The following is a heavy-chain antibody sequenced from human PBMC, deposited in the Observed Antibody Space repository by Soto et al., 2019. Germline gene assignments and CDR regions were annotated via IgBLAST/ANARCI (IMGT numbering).Heavy chain of an antibody. CDR1: GFTFTSSA. CDR2: IVVGSGNT. V-gene: IGHV1-58*02. Sequence: GASVKVSCKASGFTFTSSAMRWVRQARGQRLEWIGWIVVGSGNTNYAQKFQERVTITRDMSTSTAYMELSSLRSEDTAVYYCAAARGGNLLTGYYWGQGTLVTVSS. CDR3: AAARGGNLLTGYY. D-gene: IGHD7-27*01. J-gene: IGHJ4*02.